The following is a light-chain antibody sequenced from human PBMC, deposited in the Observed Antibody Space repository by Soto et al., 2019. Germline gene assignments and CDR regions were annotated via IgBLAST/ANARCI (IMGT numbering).Light chain of an antibody. CDR1: QTISGW. Sequence: DIQMTQSPSTLSSSVGDTVTITFRASQTISGWLAWYQQRPGKAPNLLIFDASTLESGVPSRFSGSGSGTDFTLTISSLEPEDFAVYYCQRRSSWPRAFGQGTKV. V-gene: IGKV1-5*01. CDR3: QRRSSWPRA. J-gene: IGKJ1*01. CDR2: DAS.